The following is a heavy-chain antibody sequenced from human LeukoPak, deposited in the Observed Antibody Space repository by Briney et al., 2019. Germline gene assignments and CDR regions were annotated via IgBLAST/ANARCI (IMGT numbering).Heavy chain of an antibody. Sequence: GGSLRLSCAASGFTFDDYAMHWVRQAPGKGLEWVSGISWNSGSIGYADSVKGRFTISRDNAKTSLYLQMNSLRAEDTALYYCAKDLGPGSMATSPGFDYWGQGTLVAVSS. D-gene: IGHD5-24*01. J-gene: IGHJ4*02. V-gene: IGHV3-9*01. CDR3: AKDLGPGSMATSPGFDY. CDR1: GFTFDDYA. CDR2: ISWNSGSI.